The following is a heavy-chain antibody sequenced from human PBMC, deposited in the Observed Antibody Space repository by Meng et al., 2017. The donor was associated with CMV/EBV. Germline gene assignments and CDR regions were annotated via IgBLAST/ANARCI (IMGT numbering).Heavy chain of an antibody. CDR3: ARDESSSSGYYYYYGMDV. D-gene: IGHD6-6*01. Sequence: SVKVSCKASGGTFSSYAISWVRQAPGQGLEWMGGISPILGIANYAQKFQGRVTITADKSTSTAYMELSSLRSEDTAVYYCARDESSSSGYYYYYGMDVWGQGTTVTVSS. V-gene: IGHV1-69*10. CDR2: ISPILGIA. J-gene: IGHJ6*02. CDR1: GGTFSSYA.